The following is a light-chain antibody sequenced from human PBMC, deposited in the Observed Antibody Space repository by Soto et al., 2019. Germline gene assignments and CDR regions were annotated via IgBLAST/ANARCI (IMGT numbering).Light chain of an antibody. CDR2: GAS. Sequence: TPSPRTTSSSPVEKATLSTRASQSVSSSYLAWYQQKPGQAPRLLIYGASSRATGIPDRFSGSGSGTDFTLTISRLEPEDFAVYYCQQYGSSRTFGQGTKVDIK. CDR1: QSVSSSY. J-gene: IGKJ1*01. CDR3: QQYGSSRT. V-gene: IGKV3-20*01.